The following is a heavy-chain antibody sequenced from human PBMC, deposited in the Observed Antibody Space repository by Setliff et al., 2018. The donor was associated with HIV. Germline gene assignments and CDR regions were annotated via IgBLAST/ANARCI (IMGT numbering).Heavy chain of an antibody. CDR2: IYSTGST. J-gene: IGHJ2*01. Sequence: SQTLSLTCTFSGDSISSGNYYWSWIRQPAGKGPEWIGRIYSTGSTNYNPSLQSRVTISSDTSKNLFSLKLTTVTAADAAVYYCTRDTGYILSGYRPHWYFDLWGRGTLVTVSS. CDR3: TRDTGYILSGYRPHWYFDL. D-gene: IGHD3-9*01. V-gene: IGHV4-61*02. CDR1: GDSISSGNYY.